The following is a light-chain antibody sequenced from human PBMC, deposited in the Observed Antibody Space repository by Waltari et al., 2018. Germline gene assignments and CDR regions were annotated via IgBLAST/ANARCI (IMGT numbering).Light chain of an antibody. J-gene: IGKJ4*01. CDR1: ESISKW. V-gene: IGKV1-5*03. Sequence: DIQMTQSPSTLSASVGDRVIFSCRASESISKWLAWYQQKSGNGPKLLIYKASTLESGVPSRFSGSGSGTEFTLTISSLQPEDFATYYCQQYNSYSLLSFGGGTKVEIK. CDR2: KAS. CDR3: QQYNSYSLLS.